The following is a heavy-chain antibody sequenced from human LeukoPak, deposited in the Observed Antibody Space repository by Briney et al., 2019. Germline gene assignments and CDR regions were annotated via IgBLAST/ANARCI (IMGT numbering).Heavy chain of an antibody. V-gene: IGHV4-39*07. D-gene: IGHD4-17*01. CDR3: ARGISYGDRFRFDY. Sequence: TSETLSLTCTVSGGSISSSSYYWGWIRQPPGKGLEWIGEINHSGSTNYNPSLKSRVTISVDTSKNQFSLKLSSVTAADTAVYYCARGISYGDRFRFDYWGQGTLVTVSS. CDR2: INHSGST. J-gene: IGHJ4*02. CDR1: GGSISSSSYY.